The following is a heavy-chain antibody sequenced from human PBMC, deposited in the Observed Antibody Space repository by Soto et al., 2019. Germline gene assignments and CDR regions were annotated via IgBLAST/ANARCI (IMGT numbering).Heavy chain of an antibody. J-gene: IGHJ4*02. CDR1: GFSVSNGW. CDR3: TTDEWE. V-gene: IGHV3-15*05. Sequence: ELQLAESGGVLVKPGWSLSLSCAGSGFSVSNGWMSWVRQAPGKGLEWVGRIKSKTDGETTDYAAPVKGRFTISRDDSKNTLYLQMNGLKIEDTAVYYCTTDEWEWGQGTLVTVSS. D-gene: IGHD1-26*01. CDR2: IKSKTDGETT.